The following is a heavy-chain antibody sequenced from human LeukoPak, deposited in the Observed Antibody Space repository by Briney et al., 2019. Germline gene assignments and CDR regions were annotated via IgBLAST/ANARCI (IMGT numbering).Heavy chain of an antibody. V-gene: IGHV1-2*02. CDR1: GYTFTDYY. J-gene: IGHJ3*02. D-gene: IGHD3-22*01. CDR2: IDPSSGGT. CDR3: AREYYDGSGLKYAFDI. Sequence: ASVKVSCKTSGYTFTDYYMHWVRQAPGQGLEWMGCIDPSSGGTKYQQRFRGRVTVTRDTSSSTAYMELSSLRFDDTAVYFCAREYYDGSGLKYAFDIWGQGTMVTVSS.